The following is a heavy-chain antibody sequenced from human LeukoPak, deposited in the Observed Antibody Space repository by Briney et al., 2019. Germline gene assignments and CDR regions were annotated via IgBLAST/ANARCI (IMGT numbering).Heavy chain of an antibody. CDR3: ARGTYYDFCRFDP. V-gene: IGHV3-74*01. Sequence: GGSLRLSCAASGFMFSSYAMNWVRQAPGGGLVWVSRINSDGSSTSYADSVKGRFTISRDNAKNTLYLQMNSLRAEDTAVYYCARGTYYDFCRFDPWGQGTLVTVSS. D-gene: IGHD3-3*01. CDR2: INSDGSST. CDR1: GFMFSSYA. J-gene: IGHJ5*02.